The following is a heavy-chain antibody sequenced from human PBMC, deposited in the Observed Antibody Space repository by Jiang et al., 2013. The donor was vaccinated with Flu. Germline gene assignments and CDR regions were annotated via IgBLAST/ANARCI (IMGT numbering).Heavy chain of an antibody. CDR2: ISGSGGST. CDR3: AKDRHGKWELLRGGSFDY. D-gene: IGHD1-26*01. CDR1: GFTFSSYA. Sequence: QLLESGGGLVQPGGSLRLSCAASGFTFSSYAMGWVRQAPGKGLEWVSAISGSGGSTYYADSVKGRFTISRDNSKNTLYLQMNSLRAEDTAVYYCAKDRHGKWELLRGGSFDYWGQGTLVTVSS. V-gene: IGHV3-23*01. J-gene: IGHJ4*02.